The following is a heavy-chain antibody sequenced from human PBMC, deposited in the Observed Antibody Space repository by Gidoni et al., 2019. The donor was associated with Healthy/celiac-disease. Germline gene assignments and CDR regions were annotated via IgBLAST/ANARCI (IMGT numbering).Heavy chain of an antibody. V-gene: IGHV4-31*03. Sequence: QVQLQESGPGLVKPSQTLSLTCTVSGGSISSGGHYWIWIRQHPGKGLEWIGYIYYSGSTYYNPSLKSRVTISVDTSKNQFSLKLSSVTAADTAVYYCARANTDYYDSSGYYRGGYYYYGMDVWGQGTTVTVSS. CDR2: IYYSGST. J-gene: IGHJ6*02. D-gene: IGHD3-22*01. CDR3: ARANTDYYDSSGYYRGGYYYYGMDV. CDR1: GGSISSGGHY.